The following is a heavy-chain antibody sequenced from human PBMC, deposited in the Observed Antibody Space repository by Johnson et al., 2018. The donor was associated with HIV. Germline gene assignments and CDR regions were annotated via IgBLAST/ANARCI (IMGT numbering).Heavy chain of an antibody. CDR3: AKDGEYSSPGAFDI. D-gene: IGHD6-6*01. CDR2: IYSGGKT. CDR1: GFTVSSNY. Sequence: MQLVESGGGLVQPGGSLRLSCAASGFTVSSNYMSWVRQAPGKGLEWVSVIYSGGKTYYADSVKGRFTISRDNSKNTLYLQMNSLRAEDTAVYYCAKDGEYSSPGAFDIWGQGTMVTVSS. J-gene: IGHJ3*02. V-gene: IGHV3-66*01.